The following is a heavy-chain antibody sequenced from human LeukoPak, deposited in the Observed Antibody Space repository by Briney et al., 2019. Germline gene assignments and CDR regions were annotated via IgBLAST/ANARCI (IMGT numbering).Heavy chain of an antibody. CDR1: GYTFTGYY. V-gene: IGHV1-18*04. J-gene: IGHJ4*02. Sequence: ASVKVSCKASGYTFTGYYMHWVRQAPGQGLEWMGWISAYNGNTNYAQKLQGRVTMTTDTSTSTAYMELRSLRSDDTAVYYCARGLSWLVPFDYWGQGTLVTVSS. D-gene: IGHD6-19*01. CDR2: ISAYNGNT. CDR3: ARGLSWLVPFDY.